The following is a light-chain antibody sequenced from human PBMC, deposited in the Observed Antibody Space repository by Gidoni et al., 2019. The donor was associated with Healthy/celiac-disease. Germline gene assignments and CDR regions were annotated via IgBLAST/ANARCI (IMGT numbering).Light chain of an antibody. CDR2: GTS. CDR3: QSYDSSLSGHVV. V-gene: IGLV1-40*01. CDR1: SSNIGAGYD. J-gene: IGLJ2*01. Sequence: QSVLTQPPSVSGAPGQRVTISCTGSSSNIGAGYDVHWYQQLPGTAPQLLIYGTSHRPSGVPDRFSGSKSGTSASLAITGLQAEDEADYYCQSYDSSLSGHVVFGGGTKLTVL.